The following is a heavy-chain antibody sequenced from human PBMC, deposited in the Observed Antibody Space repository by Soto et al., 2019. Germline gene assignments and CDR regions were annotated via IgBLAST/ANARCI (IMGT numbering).Heavy chain of an antibody. CDR1: GFTFSSYG. Sequence: GGSLRLSCAASGFTFSSYGMHWVRQAPGKGLEWVAVIWYDGSNKYYADSVKGRFTISRDNSKNTLYLQMNSLRAEDTAVYYCARDTEQWLVQSDGMDVWGQGTTVTVSS. CDR3: ARDTEQWLVQSDGMDV. J-gene: IGHJ6*02. V-gene: IGHV3-33*01. D-gene: IGHD6-19*01. CDR2: IWYDGSNK.